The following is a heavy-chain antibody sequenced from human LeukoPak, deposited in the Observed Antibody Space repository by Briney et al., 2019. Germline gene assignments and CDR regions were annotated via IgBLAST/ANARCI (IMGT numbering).Heavy chain of an antibody. J-gene: IGHJ4*02. Sequence: GGSLRLSCAASGFTFSTYAMSWVRQAPGKRLEWVSAVSGDGTPYYADSVKGRFTISRDDSKNTLYLQMNSLRAEDTAVYYCARDLCSTTSCLDYWGQGTLVTVSS. V-gene: IGHV3-23*01. D-gene: IGHD2-2*01. CDR1: GFTFSTYA. CDR3: ARDLCSTTSCLDY. CDR2: VSGDGTP.